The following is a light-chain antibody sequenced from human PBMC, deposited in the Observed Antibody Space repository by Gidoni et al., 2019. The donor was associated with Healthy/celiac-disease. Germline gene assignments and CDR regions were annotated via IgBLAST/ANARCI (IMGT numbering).Light chain of an antibody. J-gene: IGKJ2*01. V-gene: IGKV1-9*01. CDR3: QRRNSYPHT. CDR1: QGISSY. CDR2: AAS. Sequence: DIQLTQSPSFLSASVGDRVTITCRASQGISSYLAWYQHKPGKAPKLLIYAASTLHSGVPTMCGGSGSGTEITLTISSQQPEDFATYCYQRRNSYPHTFGRGTKLEIK.